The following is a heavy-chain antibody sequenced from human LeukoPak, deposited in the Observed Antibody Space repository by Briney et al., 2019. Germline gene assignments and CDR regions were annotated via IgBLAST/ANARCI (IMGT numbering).Heavy chain of an antibody. CDR1: GFTLSTYA. V-gene: IGHV3-23*01. Sequence: PGGSLRLSCVVSGFTLSTYAMSWVRQAPGKGLQWVPAISGSGGFTYYADSVKGRFTISRDNSKNTLYLQLNSLRAEDTAVYYCAKQRRDGYNTNYYFDDWGQGTLVTVSS. CDR3: AKQRRDGYNTNYYFDD. D-gene: IGHD5-24*01. J-gene: IGHJ4*02. CDR2: ISGSGGFT.